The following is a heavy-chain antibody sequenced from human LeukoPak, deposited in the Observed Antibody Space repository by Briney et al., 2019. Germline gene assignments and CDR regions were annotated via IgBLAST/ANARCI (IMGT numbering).Heavy chain of an antibody. Sequence: PGGSLRLSCAASGFTFSNTWMSWVRQAPGKGLEWVARIKSKTEGETIDYSAPVEGRFTISRDDSKNTLYLQMNSLKTEDTAVYYCTTGYLQLSAYWGQGTLVTVSS. CDR2: IKSKTEGETI. CDR1: GFTFSNTW. V-gene: IGHV3-15*01. J-gene: IGHJ4*02. D-gene: IGHD5-18*01. CDR3: TTGYLQLSAY.